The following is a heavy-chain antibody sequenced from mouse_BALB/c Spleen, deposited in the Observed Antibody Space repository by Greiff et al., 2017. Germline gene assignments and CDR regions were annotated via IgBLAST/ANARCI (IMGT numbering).Heavy chain of an antibody. CDR2: INSDGGST. CDR3: ARQGFTTKGAMDY. J-gene: IGHJ4*01. Sequence: EVKLVESGGGLVKPGGSLKLSCESNEYEFPSHDMSWVRKTPEKRLELVAAINSDGGSTYYPDTMERRFIISRDNTKKTLYLQMSSLRSEDTALYYCARQGFTTKGAMDYWGQGTSVTVSS. V-gene: IGHV5-2*01. CDR1: EYEFPSHD. D-gene: IGHD1-1*01.